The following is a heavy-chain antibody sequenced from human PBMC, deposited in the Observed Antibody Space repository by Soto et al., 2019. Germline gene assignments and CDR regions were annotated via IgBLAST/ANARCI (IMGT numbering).Heavy chain of an antibody. Sequence: PGESLKISCKGSGYSFTSYWIGWVRQMPGKGLEWMGIIYPGDSDTRYSPSFQGQVTISADKSISTAYLQWSSLKASDTAMYYCARFEDLDYDILTGYLGDYGMDVWGQGTTVTVSS. J-gene: IGHJ6*02. V-gene: IGHV5-51*01. CDR3: ARFEDLDYDILTGYLGDYGMDV. CDR1: GYSFTSYW. CDR2: IYPGDSDT. D-gene: IGHD3-9*01.